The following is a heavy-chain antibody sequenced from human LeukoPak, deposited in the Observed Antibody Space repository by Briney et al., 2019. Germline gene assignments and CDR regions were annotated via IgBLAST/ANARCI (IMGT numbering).Heavy chain of an antibody. J-gene: IGHJ6*03. CDR1: GFTFSSYA. D-gene: IGHD6-6*01. CDR2: LSGNGGSI. V-gene: IGHV3-23*01. Sequence: GGSLRLSCAASGFTFSSYAMNWVRQAPGKGLEWVAGLSGNGGSIYYADSVKGRFTISRDNSKNTLFLQINSLRAEDTAVYYCAKSSGGTAYYYYMDVWGKGTTVIVSS. CDR3: AKSSGGTAYYYYMDV.